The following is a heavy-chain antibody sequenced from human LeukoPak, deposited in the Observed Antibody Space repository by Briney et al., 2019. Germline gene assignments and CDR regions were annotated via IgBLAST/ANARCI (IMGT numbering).Heavy chain of an antibody. J-gene: IGHJ4*02. CDR3: ARGGYCSSTSCYEGDY. Sequence: ASVKVSCKASGYTFTSYDINWVQQATGQGLEWMGWMNPNSGNTGYAQKFQGRVTMTRNTSISTAYMELSSLRSEDTAVYYCARGGYCSSTSCYEGDYWGQGTLVTVSS. D-gene: IGHD2-2*01. V-gene: IGHV1-8*01. CDR1: GYTFTSYD. CDR2: MNPNSGNT.